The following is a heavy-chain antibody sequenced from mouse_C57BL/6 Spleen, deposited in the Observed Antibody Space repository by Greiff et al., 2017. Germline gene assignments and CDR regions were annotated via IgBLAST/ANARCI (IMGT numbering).Heavy chain of an antibody. CDR2: IDPSDSYT. Sequence: VQLQQPGAELVMPGASVKLSCKASGYTFTSYWMHWVKQRPGQGLEWIGEIDPSDSYTNYNQKFKGKSTLTVDKSSSTAYMQLSSLTSEDSAVYYCARRLGRYAMDYWGQGTSVTASS. CDR1: GYTFTSYW. CDR3: ARRLGRYAMDY. J-gene: IGHJ4*01. D-gene: IGHD4-1*01. V-gene: IGHV1-69*01.